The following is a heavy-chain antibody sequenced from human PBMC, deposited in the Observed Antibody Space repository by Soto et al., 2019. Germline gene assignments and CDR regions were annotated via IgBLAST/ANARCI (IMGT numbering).Heavy chain of an antibody. J-gene: IGHJ6*02. CDR2: IYPGDSDT. D-gene: IGHD6-13*01. CDR1: GYSFTSYW. V-gene: IGHV5-51*01. Sequence: GESLKISCKGSGYSFTSYWIGWVRQMPGKGLEWMGIIYPGDSDTRYSPSFQGQVTISADKSISTAYLQWSSLKASDTAMYYCARSYSSSWYESLYYYYGIDVWGQGTTVTVSS. CDR3: ARSYSSSWYESLYYYYGIDV.